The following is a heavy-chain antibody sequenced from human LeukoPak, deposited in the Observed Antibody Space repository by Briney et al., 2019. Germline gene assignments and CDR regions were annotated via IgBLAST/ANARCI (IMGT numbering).Heavy chain of an antibody. Sequence: PGGSLRLSCAASGFTFDDYTMHWVRQAPGKGLVWVSLINSDASSGRYADSVKGRFNISRDNQDTVYLQMNSLRVEDTAVYYCVRGRVGGVDYWGQGTLVTVSS. V-gene: IGHV3-74*01. J-gene: IGHJ4*02. CDR1: GFTFDDYT. CDR2: INSDASSG. D-gene: IGHD1-26*01. CDR3: VRGRVGGVDY.